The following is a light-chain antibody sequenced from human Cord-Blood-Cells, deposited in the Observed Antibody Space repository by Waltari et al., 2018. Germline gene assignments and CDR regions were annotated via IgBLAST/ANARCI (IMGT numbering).Light chain of an antibody. V-gene: IGKV1-33*01. CDR2: DSS. CDR3: QQYDNLPRFT. CDR1: QDISNY. Sequence: DIQMTQSPSSLSASVGDRVTITCQASQDISNYLNWYQQKQGKDPKLLIYDSSNLETGVPSRFSGSGSGTDFTFTISSLQPEDIATYYCQQYDNLPRFTFGPGTKVDIK. J-gene: IGKJ3*01.